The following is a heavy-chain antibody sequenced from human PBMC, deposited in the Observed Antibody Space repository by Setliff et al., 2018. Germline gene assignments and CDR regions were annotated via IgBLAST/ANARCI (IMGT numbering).Heavy chain of an antibody. CDR3: ARVRGSGWPFDY. D-gene: IGHD6-19*01. CDR2: ITWNGART. J-gene: IGHJ4*02. V-gene: IGHV3-20*04. CDR1: GFTFDDYG. Sequence: GGSLRLSCAASGFTFDDYGMSWVRQAPGKGLEWVSGITWNGARTGYADSVKGRFTISRDNAKNSLYLQVNSLRAEDTALYYCARVRGSGWPFDYWGQGALVTVSS.